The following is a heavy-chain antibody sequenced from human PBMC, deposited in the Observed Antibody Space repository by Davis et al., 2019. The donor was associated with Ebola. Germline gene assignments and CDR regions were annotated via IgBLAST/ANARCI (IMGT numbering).Heavy chain of an antibody. J-gene: IGHJ6*04. V-gene: IGHV3-21*04. CDR1: GFTFSSYS. D-gene: IGHD6-19*01. CDR3: AVVAGYYYYGMDV. CDR2: ISSSSYYI. Sequence: GESLKISCAASGFTFSSYSMNWVRQAPGKGLEWVSSISSSSYYIYYADSVKGRFTISRDNSKNTLYLQMNSLRAEDTAVYYCAVVAGYYYYGMDVWGKGTTVTVSS.